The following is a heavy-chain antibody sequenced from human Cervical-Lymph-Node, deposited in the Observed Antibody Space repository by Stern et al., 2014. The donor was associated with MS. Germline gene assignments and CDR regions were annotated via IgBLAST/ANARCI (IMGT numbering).Heavy chain of an antibody. Sequence: QVQLVQSGAEVKKPGASVKVSCKASGYTFTSYAMHWVRQAPGQRLEWMGWINAGNGNTKYSQKFQGRVTITRDTSASTAYMELSSLRSEDTAVYYCARAYVGVLWFQPMGYFDYWGQGTLVTVSS. V-gene: IGHV1-3*01. J-gene: IGHJ4*02. D-gene: IGHD3-10*01. CDR1: GYTFTSYA. CDR3: ARAYVGVLWFQPMGYFDY. CDR2: INAGNGNT.